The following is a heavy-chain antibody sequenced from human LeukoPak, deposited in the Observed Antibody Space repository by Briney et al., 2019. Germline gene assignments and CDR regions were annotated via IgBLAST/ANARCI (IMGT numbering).Heavy chain of an antibody. CDR1: GGTFSNYA. CDR2: IIPIFGTA. Sequence: AVTVSYKASGGTFSNYAISWVRQAPGQGGEWMGGIIPIFGTANYAQKFQGRVTITGDESTSKVYMELRRLRSEDTAGYYCASLGYCSGGSCYSPFDYWGQGTLVTVSS. V-gene: IGHV1-69*13. CDR3: ASLGYCSGGSCYSPFDY. J-gene: IGHJ4*02. D-gene: IGHD2-15*01.